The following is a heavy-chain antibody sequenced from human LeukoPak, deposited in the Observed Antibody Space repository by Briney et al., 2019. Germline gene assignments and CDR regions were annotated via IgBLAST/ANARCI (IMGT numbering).Heavy chain of an antibody. CDR3: ARHAAMVPLDFDY. D-gene: IGHD5-18*01. CDR2: IYYSGST. J-gene: IGHJ4*02. Sequence: SETLSLTCIVSGGSISSYYWSWLRQPPGKGLEWIGYIYYSGSTNYNPSLKSRVTISVDTSKNQFSLKLSSVTAADTAVYYCARHAAMVPLDFDYWGQGTLVTVSS. V-gene: IGHV4-59*01. CDR1: GGSISSYY.